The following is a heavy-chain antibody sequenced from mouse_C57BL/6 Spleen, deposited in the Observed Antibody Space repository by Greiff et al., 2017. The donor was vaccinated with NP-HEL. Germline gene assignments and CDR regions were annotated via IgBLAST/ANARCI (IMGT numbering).Heavy chain of an antibody. CDR2: INPNNGGT. Sequence: EVQLQQSGPELVKPGASVKISCKASGYTFTDYYMNWVKQSHGKSLEWIGDINPNNGGTSYNQKFKGKATLTVDKSSSTAYMELRSLTSEDSAVYYWAEGYYGNSWFAYWGQGTLVTVSA. CDR3: AEGYYGNSWFAY. CDR1: GYTFTDYY. D-gene: IGHD2-1*01. V-gene: IGHV1-26*01. J-gene: IGHJ3*01.